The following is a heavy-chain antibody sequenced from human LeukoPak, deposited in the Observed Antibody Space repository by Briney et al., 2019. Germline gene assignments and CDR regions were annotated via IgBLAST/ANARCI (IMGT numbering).Heavy chain of an antibody. Sequence: GESLKISCKGSGYSFTNYWIGWVRQMPGKGLEWMGIIYPGDSDTRYSPSFQGQVTISADKSISTAYLQWSSLKASDTAMYYSARRYCSGGNCYNFDYWGQGTLVTVSS. V-gene: IGHV5-51*01. J-gene: IGHJ4*02. D-gene: IGHD2-15*01. CDR3: ARRYCSGGNCYNFDY. CDR1: GYSFTNYW. CDR2: IYPGDSDT.